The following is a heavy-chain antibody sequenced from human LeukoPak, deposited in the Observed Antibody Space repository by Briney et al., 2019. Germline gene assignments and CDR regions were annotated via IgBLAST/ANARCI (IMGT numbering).Heavy chain of an antibody. Sequence: KPSETLSLTCTVSGGSMSSYYWGWIRQTPGKGLEWIGYIYYSGSTNYNPSLKSRVTISVDTSKNLFSLKLSSVTAADTAVYYCARVRQQVVHDAFDIWGQGTMVIVSS. CDR1: GGSMSSYY. CDR3: ARVRQQVVHDAFDI. V-gene: IGHV4-59*01. D-gene: IGHD6-13*01. CDR2: IYYSGST. J-gene: IGHJ3*02.